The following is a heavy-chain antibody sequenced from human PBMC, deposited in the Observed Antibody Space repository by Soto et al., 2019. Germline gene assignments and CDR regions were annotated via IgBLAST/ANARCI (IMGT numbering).Heavy chain of an antibody. CDR2: IIPIFGTA. V-gene: IGHV1-69*13. J-gene: IGHJ6*02. Sequence: RASVKVSCKASGGTFSSYAISWVRQAPGQGLEWMGGIIPIFGTANYAQKFQGRVTITADGSTSTAYMELSSLRSEDTAVYYCARDRAYPPFYYYYGMDVWGQGTTVTVSS. CDR3: ARDRAYPPFYYYYGMDV. CDR1: GGTFSSYA. D-gene: IGHD3-16*01.